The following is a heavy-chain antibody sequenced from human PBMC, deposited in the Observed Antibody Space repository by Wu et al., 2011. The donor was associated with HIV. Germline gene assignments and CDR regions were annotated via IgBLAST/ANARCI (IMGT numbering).Heavy chain of an antibody. CDR3: ARDSVAGEYYGMDV. Sequence: QVQLVQSGAEVKKPGSSAKVSCKASGGTFSSHAINWVRQAPGQGLEWMGGIIPIFVTPNYAQKFQGRVTIITDESTSTAYMELSSLRSEDTAVYYCARDSVAGEYYGMDVWGRRDHGHRLL. CDR2: IIPIFVTP. V-gene: IGHV1-69*05. D-gene: IGHD6-19*01. CDR1: GGTFSSHA. J-gene: IGHJ6*02.